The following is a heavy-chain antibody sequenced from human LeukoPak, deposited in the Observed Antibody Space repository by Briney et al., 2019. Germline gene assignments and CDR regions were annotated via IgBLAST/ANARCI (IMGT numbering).Heavy chain of an antibody. CDR3: ARVLRYYDILTGYSRDFDY. CDR2: IIPIFGTA. D-gene: IGHD3-9*01. V-gene: IGHV1-69*05. J-gene: IGHJ4*02. CDR1: GGTFSSYA. Sequence: SVKVSCKASGGTFSSYAISWVRQAPGQGLEWMGRIIPIFGTANYAQKFQGRVTITTDESTSTAYMELSSLRSDDTAVYYCARVLRYYDILTGYSRDFDYWGQGTLVTVSS.